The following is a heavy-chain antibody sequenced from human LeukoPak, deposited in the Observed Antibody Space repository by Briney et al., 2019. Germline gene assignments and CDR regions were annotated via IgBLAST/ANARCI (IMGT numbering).Heavy chain of an antibody. J-gene: IGHJ3*02. CDR1: GYTFTNFD. CDR2: MNPVTGDA. D-gene: IGHD1-26*01. V-gene: IGHV1-2*02. CDR3: ARDATPYGRSRGAFDI. Sequence: ASVKVSCKASGYTFTNFDINWVRQAPGQGLEWMGWMNPVTGDAGSTQKFQGRVTMTRDTSISTAYMELSRLRSDDTAVYYCARDATPYGRSRGAFDIWGQGTMVTVSS.